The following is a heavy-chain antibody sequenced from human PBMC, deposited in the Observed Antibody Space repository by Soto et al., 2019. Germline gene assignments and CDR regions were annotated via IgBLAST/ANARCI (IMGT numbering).Heavy chain of an antibody. J-gene: IGHJ6*02. CDR2: VYARGAT. V-gene: IGHV4-59*10. Sequence: IRQSAGEGLQWIGRVYARGATNYNPSLKSRVTISGDTSKNQFSLKLTSVTAADTAVYYCARSSGDDFFYYGMDVWGHGTTVTGSS. CDR3: ARSSGDDFFYYGMDV. D-gene: IGHD4-17*01.